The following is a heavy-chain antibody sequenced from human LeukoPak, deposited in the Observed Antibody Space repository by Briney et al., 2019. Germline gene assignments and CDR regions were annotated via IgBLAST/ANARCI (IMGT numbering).Heavy chain of an antibody. J-gene: IGHJ3*01. V-gene: IGHV4-4*07. CDR3: ARDIAVAALDAFDL. D-gene: IGHD6-19*01. Sequence: PSETLSLTCTVSGGSISSYYWSWIRQPAGKGLEWIGRIYTSGSTNYNPSLKSRVTMSVDTSKNQFSLKLSSVTAADTAAYYCARDIAVAALDAFDLWGQGTMVTVSS. CDR2: IYTSGST. CDR1: GGSISSYY.